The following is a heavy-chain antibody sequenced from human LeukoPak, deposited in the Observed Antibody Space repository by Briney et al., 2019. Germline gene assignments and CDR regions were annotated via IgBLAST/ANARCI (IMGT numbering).Heavy chain of an antibody. CDR2: ITGRGDTT. Sequence: GGSLRLSCAASGFSFRNNGMHWVRQAPGKGLEWVSAITGRGDTTYYADSVKGRFAISRDNSKNTLYLQMNRLRVEDTAIYYCAKDLDIAAAHWGQGTLVTVSS. D-gene: IGHD6-13*01. CDR1: GFSFRNNG. J-gene: IGHJ4*02. V-gene: IGHV3-23*01. CDR3: AKDLDIAAAH.